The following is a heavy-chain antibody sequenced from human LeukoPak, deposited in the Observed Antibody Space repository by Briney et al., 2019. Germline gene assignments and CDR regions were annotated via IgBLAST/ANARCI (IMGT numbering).Heavy chain of an antibody. CDR2: FDPEDGET. J-gene: IGHJ5*02. CDR1: GYSFTSYD. D-gene: IGHD6-19*01. CDR3: VMAENWFDP. Sequence: ASVKVSCKASGYSFTSYDINWVRQAAGQGLEWMGGFDPEDGETIYAQKFQGRVTMTEDTSTDTAYMELSSLRSEDTAVYYCVMAENWFDPWGQGTLVTVSS. V-gene: IGHV1-24*01.